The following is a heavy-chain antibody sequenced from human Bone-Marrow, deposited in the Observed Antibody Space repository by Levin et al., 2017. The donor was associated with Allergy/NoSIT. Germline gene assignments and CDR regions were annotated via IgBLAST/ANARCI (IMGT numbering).Heavy chain of an antibody. D-gene: IGHD3-10*01. CDR2: ISGSGGST. CDR3: AKRGYYFDY. V-gene: IGHV3-23*01. Sequence: GESLKISCAASGFTFSSYAMSWVRQAPGKGLEWVSAISGSGGSTYYADSVKGRFTISRDNSKNTLYLQMNSLRAEDTAVYYCAKRGYYFDYWGQGTLVTVSS. CDR1: GFTFSSYA. J-gene: IGHJ4*02.